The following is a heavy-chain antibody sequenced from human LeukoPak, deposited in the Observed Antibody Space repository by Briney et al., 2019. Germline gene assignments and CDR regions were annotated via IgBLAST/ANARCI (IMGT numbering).Heavy chain of an antibody. V-gene: IGHV3-66*01. J-gene: IGHJ4*02. CDR1: GFTVSSNY. CDR2: IYSGGST. CDR3: ASLWLRRFSFDY. Sequence: GGSLRLSCAASGFTVSSNYMSWVRQAPGKGLEWVSVIYSGGSTFYADSVKGRFTISRDNSKNTLYLQMNSLRAEDTAVYYCASLWLRRFSFDYWGQGTLVTVSS. D-gene: IGHD5-12*01.